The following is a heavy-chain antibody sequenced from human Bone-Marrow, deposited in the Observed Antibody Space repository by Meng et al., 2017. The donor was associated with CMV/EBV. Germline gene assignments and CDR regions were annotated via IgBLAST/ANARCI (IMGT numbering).Heavy chain of an antibody. J-gene: IGHJ4*02. Sequence: SETLSLTCTVSGGSISSYYWSWIRQPPGKGLEWIGYIYYSGSTNYNPSLKSRVTISVDTSKNQFSLKLSSVTAADTAVYYCARGGVRGKVLVWGQETLVTVSS. CDR2: IYYSGST. D-gene: IGHD1-26*01. V-gene: IGHV4-59*01. CDR3: ARGGVRGKVLV. CDR1: GGSISSYY.